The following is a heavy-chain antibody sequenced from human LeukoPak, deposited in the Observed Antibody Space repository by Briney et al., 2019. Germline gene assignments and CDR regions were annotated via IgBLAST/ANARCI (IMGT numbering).Heavy chain of an antibody. D-gene: IGHD1/OR15-1a*01. Sequence: PGGSLRLSCVGSGFTYSNYWMHWVRQAPGKGPVWVSRINPDVATTDYADSVKGRFTISRDNAKNLLSLQMNGLRADDTAGYYCAKDLSWNTADRWGQGTLVTVSS. CDR3: AKDLSWNTADR. J-gene: IGHJ5*02. V-gene: IGHV3-74*01. CDR1: GFTYSNYW. CDR2: INPDVATT.